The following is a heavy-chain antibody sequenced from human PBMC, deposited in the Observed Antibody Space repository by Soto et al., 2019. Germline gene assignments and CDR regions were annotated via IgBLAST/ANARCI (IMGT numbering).Heavy chain of an antibody. CDR1: GFTFSSYA. Sequence: GGSLRLSCAASGFTFSSYAMSWVRQAPGKGLEWVSAISGSGGSTYYADSVKGRFTISRDNSKNTLYLKMNSLKAEDTAVYYCAKGHVKYSSSSHFDYWGQGTLVTVSS. CDR3: AKGHVKYSSSSHFDY. J-gene: IGHJ4*02. V-gene: IGHV3-23*01. CDR2: ISGSGGST. D-gene: IGHD6-6*01.